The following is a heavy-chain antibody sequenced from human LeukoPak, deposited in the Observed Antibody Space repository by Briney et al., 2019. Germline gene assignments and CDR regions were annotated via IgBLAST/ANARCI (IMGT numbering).Heavy chain of an antibody. Sequence: SLRLSCAASGFTFDDYAMHWVRQAPGKGLEWVSGISWNSGSIGYAGSVKGRFTISRDNAKNSLYLQMNSLRAEDTAVYYCAIDGSSSASHDAFDIWGQGTMVTVSS. CDR2: ISWNSGSI. CDR1: GFTFDDYA. D-gene: IGHD6-13*01. V-gene: IGHV3-9*01. CDR3: AIDGSSSASHDAFDI. J-gene: IGHJ3*02.